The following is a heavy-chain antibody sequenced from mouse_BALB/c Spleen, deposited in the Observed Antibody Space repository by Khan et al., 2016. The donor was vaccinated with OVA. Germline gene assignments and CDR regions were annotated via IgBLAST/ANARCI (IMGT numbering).Heavy chain of an antibody. Sequence: EVELVESGGGLVRPGGSLKLSCAASGYSFTSYTMSWVRQTPEQRLEWVATICRGSTYTNYPDSVKGRFNISSDNATNTPYLEMSSLTSEDTAMYYCTRDGYCAHEYCDVWGAGTTLTVSS. J-gene: IGHJ1*01. D-gene: IGHD2-3*01. CDR2: ICRGSTYT. V-gene: IGHV5-6-4*01. CDR1: GYSFTSYT. CDR3: TRDGYCAHEYCDV.